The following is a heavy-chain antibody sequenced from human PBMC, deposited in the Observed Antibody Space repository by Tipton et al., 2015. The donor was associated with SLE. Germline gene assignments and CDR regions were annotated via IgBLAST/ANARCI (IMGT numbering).Heavy chain of an antibody. CDR3: ATHADRVY. Sequence: TLSLTCTVSGGSIRSGGYFWSWLRRHPGKGLEWIGDIQFSGSTYYNPSLKSRVSISVDTSKNEFSLMLNSVTAADTAVYYCATHADRVYWGQGTLVTVSS. CDR1: GGSIRSGGYF. J-gene: IGHJ4*02. V-gene: IGHV4-31*03. CDR2: IQFSGST.